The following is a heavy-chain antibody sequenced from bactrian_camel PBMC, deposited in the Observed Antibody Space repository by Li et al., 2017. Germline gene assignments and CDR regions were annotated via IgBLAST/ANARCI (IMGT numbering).Heavy chain of an antibody. V-gene: IGHV3S67*01. D-gene: IGHD4*01. Sequence: VQLVESGGGSVQAGGSLRLSCAVSGYTWSGYCMAWFRQAPGKEREVVASINSDGHSEYADSVQGRFTISKDNAENTLYLQMNRLKPEDTAMYYCAASASFILTPRFYRLESSDYPYRGQGTQVTVS. CDR1: GYTWSGYC. CDR3: AASASFILTPRFYRLESSDYPY. CDR2: INSDGHS. J-gene: IGHJ4*01.